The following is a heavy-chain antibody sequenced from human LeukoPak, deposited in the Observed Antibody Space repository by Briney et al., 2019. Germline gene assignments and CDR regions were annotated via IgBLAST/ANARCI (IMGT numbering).Heavy chain of an antibody. J-gene: IGHJ4*02. CDR2: ISSSGSTI. V-gene: IGHV3-11*01. CDR1: GFTFSDYY. CDR3: AQGFSSGWYPY. Sequence: GGSLRLSCAASGFTFSDYYMSWIRQAPGKGLEWVSFISSSGSTIYYSDSVKGRFTISRDNAKNSLYLQMNSLRAEDTAVYYCAQGFSSGWYPYWGQGSLVSVSS. D-gene: IGHD6-19*01.